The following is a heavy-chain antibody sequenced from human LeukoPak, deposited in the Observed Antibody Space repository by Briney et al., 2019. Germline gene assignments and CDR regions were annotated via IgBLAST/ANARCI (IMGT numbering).Heavy chain of an antibody. D-gene: IGHD3-3*01. Sequence: GGSLRLSCAASGFTFSDYYMSWIRQAPGKGLEWVSYISSSGSTIYYADSVKGRFTISRDNAKNSLYLQMNSLRAEDTAVYYCARDHYDFWSGYPNAYYYYYYMDVWGKGTTVTVSS. CDR3: ARDHYDFWSGYPNAYYYYYYMDV. V-gene: IGHV3-11*04. J-gene: IGHJ6*03. CDR2: ISSSGSTI. CDR1: GFTFSDYY.